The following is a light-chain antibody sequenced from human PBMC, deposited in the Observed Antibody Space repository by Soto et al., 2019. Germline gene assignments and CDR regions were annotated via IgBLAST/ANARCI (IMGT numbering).Light chain of an antibody. CDR3: QQRYNWQYT. J-gene: IGKJ2*01. CDR2: DAS. Sequence: EIVLTQSPVTLSLSPGERATLSCRASLSISYYLAWYQQKPGQAPRLLIYDASSRATDVPARFSGSGSGTDFTLTISSLEPEDFAVYYCQQRYNWQYTFGQGTRLEI. CDR1: LSISYY. V-gene: IGKV3-11*01.